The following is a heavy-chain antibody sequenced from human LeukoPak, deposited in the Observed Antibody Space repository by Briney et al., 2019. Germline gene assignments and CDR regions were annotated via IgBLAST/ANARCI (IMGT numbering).Heavy chain of an antibody. V-gene: IGHV3-23*01. D-gene: IGHD5-12*01. CDR2: ISGSGGRT. J-gene: IGHJ4*02. CDR1: GFTFSSYA. CDR3: AKDLLAATIDYYFDY. Sequence: GSLRLSCAASGFTFSSYAMSWVRQAPGKGLEWVSVISGSGGRTYYADSVKGRFTISRDNSKNTLYVQMNSLRAEDTAVYYCAKDLLAATIDYYFDYWGQGTLVTVSS.